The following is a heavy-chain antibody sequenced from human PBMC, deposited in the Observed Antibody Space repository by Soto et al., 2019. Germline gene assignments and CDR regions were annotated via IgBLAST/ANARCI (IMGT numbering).Heavy chain of an antibody. Sequence: SVNVSCTPSVYTLDSYDSIWVRQATAQTLEWMGWMNPNNGNTDYAPKFQGRVTMTMNTSIGTAYMELSSLRSEDTAVYYCARSPRNYYALGSYSYFRHWGQGTLVTVSS. J-gene: IGHJ1*01. D-gene: IGHD3-10*01. CDR1: VYTLDSYD. CDR3: ARSPRNYYALGSYSYFRH. CDR2: MNPNNGNT. V-gene: IGHV1-8*01.